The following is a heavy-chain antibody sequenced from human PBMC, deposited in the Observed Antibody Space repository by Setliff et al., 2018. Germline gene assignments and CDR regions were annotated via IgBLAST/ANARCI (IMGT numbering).Heavy chain of an antibody. CDR3: TTAPLAAASTC. CDR2: IKSKTDGGTT. D-gene: IGHD6-13*01. Sequence: PGESLKISCAASGFTFSNAWMSWVRQAPGKGLEWVGRIKSKTDGGTTDYAAPVKGRFTISRDDSKNTLYLQMNSLKTEDTAVYYCTTAPLAAASTCWGQGTLVTVSS. J-gene: IGHJ4*02. CDR1: GFTFSNAW. V-gene: IGHV3-15*01.